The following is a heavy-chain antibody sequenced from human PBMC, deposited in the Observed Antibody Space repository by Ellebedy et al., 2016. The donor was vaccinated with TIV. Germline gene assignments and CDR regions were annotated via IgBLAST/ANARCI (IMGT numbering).Heavy chain of an antibody. V-gene: IGHV3-7*01. CDR1: GFTFSSYL. CDR2: IKQDGSEK. D-gene: IGHD5-24*01. J-gene: IGHJ4*02. Sequence: GESLKISCAASGFTFSSYLMTWVRQAPGKGLEWLANIKQDGSEKYYVDSVKGRFTISRDNSKNTLYLQRNSLRTEDTAVDYCAREVQPLSTKFDYWGQGTLVTVSS. CDR3: AREVQPLSTKFDY.